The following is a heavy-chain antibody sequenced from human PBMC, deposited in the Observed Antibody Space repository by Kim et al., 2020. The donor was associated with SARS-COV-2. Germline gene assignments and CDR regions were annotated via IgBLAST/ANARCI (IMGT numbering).Heavy chain of an antibody. D-gene: IGHD5-12*01. J-gene: IGHJ4*02. Sequence: GGSLRLSCAASGFTFSSYSMNWVRQAPGKGLEWVSSISSSSSYIYYADSVKGRFTISRDNAKNSLYLQMNSLRAEDTAVYYCARDGSGYDSLAAAAPFDYWGQGTLVTVSS. V-gene: IGHV3-21*01. CDR1: GFTFSSYS. CDR3: ARDGSGYDSLAAAAPFDY. CDR2: ISSSSSYI.